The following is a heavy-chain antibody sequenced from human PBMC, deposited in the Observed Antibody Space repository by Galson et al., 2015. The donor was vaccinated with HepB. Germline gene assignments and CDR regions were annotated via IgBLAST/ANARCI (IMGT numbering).Heavy chain of an antibody. CDR2: INPNSGGT. CDR3: ATSRTSSSSGSDAFDM. CDR1: GYTFTDYH. D-gene: IGHD6-6*01. Sequence: SVKVSCKASGYTFTDYHIHWVRQAPGQGLEWMGWINPNSGGTNYGEVFQGWVTMTRDTSISTAYMELSRLTSDDTAVYYCATSRTSSSSGSDAFDMWGQGTMSPSLQ. J-gene: IGHJ3*02. V-gene: IGHV1-2*04.